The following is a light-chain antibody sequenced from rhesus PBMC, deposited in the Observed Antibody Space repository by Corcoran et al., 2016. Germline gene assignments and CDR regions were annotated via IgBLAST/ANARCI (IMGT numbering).Light chain of an antibody. V-gene: IGKV3-24*01. Sequence: EIVMTQSPATLSLSPGERATLSCRASQRVSSSLAWYQQKPGPAPRLLIYGASRRATGIPDRFSGSGSGTDFTLPISSLEPEDVAVYYCLQYNSDPYSFGQGTKVEIK. CDR1: QRVSSS. CDR2: GAS. CDR3: LQYNSDPYS. J-gene: IGKJ2*01.